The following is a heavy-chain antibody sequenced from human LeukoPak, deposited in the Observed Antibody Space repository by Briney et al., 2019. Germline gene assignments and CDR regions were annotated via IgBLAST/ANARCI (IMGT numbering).Heavy chain of an antibody. J-gene: IGHJ6*03. CDR2: VFHTGTT. Sequence: SETLSLTCAVSGYSISTGYYWGWIRQPPGQGLEWIGRVFHTGTTYYNPSLKSRVTISLDMSMNQFSLRLSSVTAADTAVYYCARHHSHYYGSGRYYNDYYYMDVWGKGTTVIVSS. V-gene: IGHV4-38-2*01. D-gene: IGHD3-10*01. CDR3: ARHHSHYYGSGRYYNDYYYMDV. CDR1: GYSISTGYY.